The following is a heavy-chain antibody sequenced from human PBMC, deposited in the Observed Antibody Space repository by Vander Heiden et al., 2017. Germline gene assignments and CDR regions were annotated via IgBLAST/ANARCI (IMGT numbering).Heavy chain of an antibody. CDR3: ARRTAIRMGHYFDY. Sequence: QLQLQESGPGLVKPSETLSLTCTVSGGSISSSSYYWGWIRQPPGKGLEWIGSIYYSGSPYYNPSLKSRVTISVDTSKNQFSLKLSSVTAADTAVYYCARRTAIRMGHYFDYWGQGTLVTVSS. CDR1: GGSISSSSYY. D-gene: IGHD2-2*02. CDR2: IYYSGSP. J-gene: IGHJ4*02. V-gene: IGHV4-39*01.